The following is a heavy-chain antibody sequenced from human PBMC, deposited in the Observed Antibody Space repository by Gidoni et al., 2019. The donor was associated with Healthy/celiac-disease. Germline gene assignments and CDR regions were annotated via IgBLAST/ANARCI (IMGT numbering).Heavy chain of an antibody. CDR3: ARGPGDYYYYGMDV. V-gene: IGHV1-8*01. J-gene: IGHJ6*02. CDR1: GYTFTSYD. CDR2: MNPNSGNT. D-gene: IGHD4-17*01. Sequence: QVQLVQSVAEVKKPGASVKFSCKASGYTFTSYDLSWVRQATGQGIEWKGWMNPNSGNTGYAQKFQGRVTMTRNTSISTAYMELSSLRSEDTAVYYCARGPGDYYYYGMDVWGQGTTVTVSS.